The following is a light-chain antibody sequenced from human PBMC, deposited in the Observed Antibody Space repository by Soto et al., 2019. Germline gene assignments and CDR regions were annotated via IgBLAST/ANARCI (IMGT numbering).Light chain of an antibody. J-gene: IGKJ1*01. CDR2: AAS. CDR1: QGISNY. V-gene: IGKV1-8*01. Sequence: AIRMTQSPSSFSASTGDRVTITCRASQGISNYLVWYQQKPGTAPKLLIYAASTLQSGVPSRFSGSGSGTDFTLTISCLQSEYFATYSCQQYYSYPRTFGQGTKVEIK. CDR3: QQYYSYPRT.